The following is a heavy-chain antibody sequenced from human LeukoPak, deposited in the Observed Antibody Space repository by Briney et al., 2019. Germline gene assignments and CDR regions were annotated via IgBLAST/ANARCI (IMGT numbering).Heavy chain of an antibody. J-gene: IGHJ5*02. V-gene: IGHV4-4*07. Sequence: PSETLSLTCTVSGGSISSYYWSWIRQPAGKGLEWIGRIYTSGSTNYNPSLKSRVTMSVDTSKNQFSLKLSSVTAADTAVYYCAREVSGAHYYGSGSANWFDPWGQGTLVTVSS. D-gene: IGHD3-10*01. CDR1: GGSISSYY. CDR3: AREVSGAHYYGSGSANWFDP. CDR2: IYTSGST.